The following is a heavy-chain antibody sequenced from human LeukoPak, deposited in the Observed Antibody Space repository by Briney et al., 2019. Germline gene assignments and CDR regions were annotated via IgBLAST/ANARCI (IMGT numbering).Heavy chain of an antibody. J-gene: IGHJ5*02. D-gene: IGHD1-1*01. Sequence: SETLSLTCTVFGASISSHYWSWIRQSPGKGLEWIGDIYSSGGTNYRASLDSRVTISLDTSKSQFSLNLRSVTAADTAVYYCARVSERRGWIDPWGQGTLVTVSS. CDR3: ARVSERRGWIDP. CDR2: IYSSGGT. V-gene: IGHV4-59*11. CDR1: GASISSHY.